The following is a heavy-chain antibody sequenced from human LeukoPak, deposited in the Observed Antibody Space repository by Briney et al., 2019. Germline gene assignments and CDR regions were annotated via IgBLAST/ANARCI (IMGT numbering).Heavy chain of an antibody. Sequence: GGSLRLSCAASGFTFSRYGLHWVRQAPGKGLEWVAFIRDDGSTRYYADSVKGRLTVSRDNPKNTLYLQMDSLRTEDTAVYYCAKVPHSWGLFDSWGQGTLVTVSS. V-gene: IGHV3-30*02. CDR2: IRDDGSTR. CDR1: GFTFSRYG. J-gene: IGHJ4*02. CDR3: AKVPHSWGLFDS. D-gene: IGHD3-16*01.